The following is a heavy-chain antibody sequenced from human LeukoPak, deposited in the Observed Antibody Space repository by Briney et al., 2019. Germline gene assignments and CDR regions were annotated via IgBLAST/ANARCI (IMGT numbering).Heavy chain of an antibody. CDR3: ARGVAAAGTYWFDP. D-gene: IGHD6-13*01. V-gene: IGHV3-13*01. CDR1: GFTFSSYD. Sequence: PGGSLRLSCAASGFTFSSYDMHWVRQATGKGLGWVSAIGTAGDTYYPGSVKGRFTISRENAKNSLYLQMNSLRAGDTAVYYCARGVAAAGTYWFDPWGQGTLVTVSS. J-gene: IGHJ5*02. CDR2: IGTAGDT.